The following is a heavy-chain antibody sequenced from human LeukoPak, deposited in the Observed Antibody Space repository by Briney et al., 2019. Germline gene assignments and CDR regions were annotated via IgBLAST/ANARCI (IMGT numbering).Heavy chain of an antibody. Sequence: SQTLSLTCTVSGGSISSGGYYWRWIRQHPGKGLEWIGYIYYSGSTYYNPSLKSRVTISVDTSKNQFSLKLSSVTAADTAVYYCARYSSSLSFDYWGQGTLVTVSS. CDR2: IYYSGST. J-gene: IGHJ4*02. V-gene: IGHV4-31*03. CDR3: ARYSSSLSFDY. CDR1: GGSISSGGYY. D-gene: IGHD6-6*01.